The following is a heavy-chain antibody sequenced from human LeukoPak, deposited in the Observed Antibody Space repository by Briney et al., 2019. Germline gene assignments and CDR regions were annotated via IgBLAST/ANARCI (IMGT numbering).Heavy chain of an antibody. CDR1: GGSISSSSYY. V-gene: IGHV4-39*07. CDR2: IYYSGST. J-gene: IGHJ5*02. D-gene: IGHD6-6*01. Sequence: SETLSLTCTVSGGSISSSSYYWGWIRQPPGKGLEWIGSIYYSGSTNYNPSLKSRVTISVDTSKNQFSLKLSSVTAADTAVYYCASGYSSSGANWFDPWGQGTLVTVSS. CDR3: ASGYSSSGANWFDP.